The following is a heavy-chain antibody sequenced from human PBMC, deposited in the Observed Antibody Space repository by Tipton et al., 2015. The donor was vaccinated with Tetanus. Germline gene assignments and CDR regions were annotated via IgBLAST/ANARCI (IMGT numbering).Heavy chain of an antibody. CDR1: GGTFSSYA. Sequence: QSGPEVKKPGSSVKISCKVSGGTFSSYAISWVRQAPGQGLEWMGRIFPMFGKPNYAQKFQGRVTITADKSTYTAYMELSSLTSEDTAVYYCARDGNDEHRSSSFYAMDVWGQGTTVTVSS. V-gene: IGHV1-69*04. J-gene: IGHJ6*02. D-gene: IGHD6-6*01. CDR2: IFPMFGKP. CDR3: ARDGNDEHRSSSFYAMDV.